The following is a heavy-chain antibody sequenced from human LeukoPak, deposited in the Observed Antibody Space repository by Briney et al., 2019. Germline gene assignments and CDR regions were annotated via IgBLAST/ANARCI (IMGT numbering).Heavy chain of an antibody. CDR1: GGSVSSYY. V-gene: IGHV4-59*02. Sequence: SETLSLTCSVSGGSVSSYYWSWIRQPPGKGLEWIGHMYSSERANYNPSFKSRVTISVDTSKNQFSLKLSSVTAADTAVYYCARDAAARLDYWGQGTLVTVSS. CDR3: ARDAAARLDY. CDR2: MYSSERA. D-gene: IGHD6-25*01. J-gene: IGHJ4*02.